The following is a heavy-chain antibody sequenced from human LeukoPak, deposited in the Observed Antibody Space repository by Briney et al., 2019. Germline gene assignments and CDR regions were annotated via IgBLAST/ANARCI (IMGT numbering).Heavy chain of an antibody. CDR1: GFTFGDYA. CDR2: IRSKAYGGTT. D-gene: IGHD3-22*01. J-gene: IGHJ4*02. V-gene: IGHV3-49*04. CDR3: TREPTDYDSSEPDY. Sequence: GGSLRLSCTASGFTFGDYAMSWVRQAPGKGLEWVGFIRSKAYGGTTEYAASVKGRFTISRDDSKSIAYLQMNSLKTEDTAVYYCTREPTDYDSSEPDYWGQGTLVTVSS.